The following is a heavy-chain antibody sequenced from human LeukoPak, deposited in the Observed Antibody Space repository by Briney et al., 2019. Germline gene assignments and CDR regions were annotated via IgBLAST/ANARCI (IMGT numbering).Heavy chain of an antibody. V-gene: IGHV4-59*01. D-gene: IGHD5-24*01. Sequence: PSETLSLTCTVSGGSISSYYWGWIRQPPGQGLEWIGCFYNSGNTNYNPSLESRATISVDTSKNQISLKLSSVTAADTAVYYCASLEMAFWGQGALVTVSS. CDR2: FYNSGNT. CDR1: GGSISSYY. J-gene: IGHJ4*02. CDR3: ASLEMAF.